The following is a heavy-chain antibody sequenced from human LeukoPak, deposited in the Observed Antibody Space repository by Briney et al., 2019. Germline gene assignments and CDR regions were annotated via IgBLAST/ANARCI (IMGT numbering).Heavy chain of an antibody. Sequence: SETLSLTCTVSGGSISTSYWSWIRQPPGKGLEWIGYSSYSGNTNYNPSLKSRVTISVDTSKNQFSLKLSSVTAADTAVYFCVRLSGGSMSSILYYGMDVWGQGTTVTVSS. CDR3: VRLSGGSMSSILYYGMDV. V-gene: IGHV4-59*08. J-gene: IGHJ6*02. D-gene: IGHD2-15*01. CDR1: GGSISTSY. CDR2: SSYSGNT.